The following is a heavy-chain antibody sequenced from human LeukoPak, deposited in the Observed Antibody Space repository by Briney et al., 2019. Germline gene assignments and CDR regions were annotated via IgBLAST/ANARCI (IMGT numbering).Heavy chain of an antibody. Sequence: LPGGSLRLSCAASGFTFSSYSMNWVRQAPGKGLEWVSAISGSGGSTYYADSVKGRFTISRDNSKNTLYLQMNSLRAEDTAVYYCAKGGSNVVVVAAPDYWGQGTLVTVSS. J-gene: IGHJ4*02. CDR2: ISGSGGST. CDR3: AKGGSNVVVVAAPDY. V-gene: IGHV3-23*01. D-gene: IGHD2-15*01. CDR1: GFTFSSYS.